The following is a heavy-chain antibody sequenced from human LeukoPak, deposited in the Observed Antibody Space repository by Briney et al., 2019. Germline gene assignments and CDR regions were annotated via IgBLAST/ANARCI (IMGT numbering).Heavy chain of an antibody. CDR2: IYYTVGT. CDR1: GGSIASNY. CDR3: AKYGNSGWVIDN. J-gene: IGHJ4*02. V-gene: IGHV4-59*08. D-gene: IGHD6-19*01. Sequence: SETLSLTCTVSGGSIASNYWTWIRQPPGRGLEYIGYIYYTVGTNYNPSLKSRVTISVDTSKNQFSLKLTSVTAADTAVYFCAKYGNSGWVIDNWGQGTLVTVSS.